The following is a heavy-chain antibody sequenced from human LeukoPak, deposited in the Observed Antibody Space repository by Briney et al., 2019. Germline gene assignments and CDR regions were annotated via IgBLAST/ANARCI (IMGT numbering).Heavy chain of an antibody. J-gene: IGHJ6*03. D-gene: IGHD3-10*01. CDR2: TYTSGST. CDR3: ARERAYAKSGSIYYYYYYYMDV. CDR1: GGSISSGSYY. V-gene: IGHV4-61*02. Sequence: SETLSLTCTVSGGSISSGSYYWSWIRQPAGKGLEWIGRTYTSGSTNYNPSLKSRVTISVDTSKNQFSLKLSSVTAADTAVYYCARERAYAKSGSIYYYYYYYMDVWGKGTTVTISS.